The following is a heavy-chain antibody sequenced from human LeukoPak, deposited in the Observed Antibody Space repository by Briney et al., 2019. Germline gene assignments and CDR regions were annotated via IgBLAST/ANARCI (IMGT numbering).Heavy chain of an antibody. J-gene: IGHJ6*02. CDR2: ISGSGGST. V-gene: IGHV3-23*01. CDR3: AKGKDYDFWSGPLMDV. D-gene: IGHD3-3*01. Sequence: GASLRLSCAASGFIFSSYAMSWVRQAPGKGLEWVSAISGSGGSTYYADSVKGRFTISRGNSKNTLYLQMNSLRAEDTAVYYCAKGKDYDFWSGPLMDVWGQGTTVTVSS. CDR1: GFIFSSYA.